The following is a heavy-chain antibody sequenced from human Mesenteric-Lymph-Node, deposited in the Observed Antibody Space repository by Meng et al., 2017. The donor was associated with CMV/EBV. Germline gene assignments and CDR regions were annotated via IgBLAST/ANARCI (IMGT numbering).Heavy chain of an antibody. CDR1: GYTFTSYD. CDR3: ARGRYSSGWYRYGMDV. D-gene: IGHD6-19*01. J-gene: IGHJ6*02. V-gene: IGHV1-8*01. CDR2: MNPNSGNT. Sequence: ASVKVSCKASGYTFTSYDINWVRQATGQGLEWMGWMNPNSGNTGYAQKFQGRVTMTRNTSISTAYMELSSLRSEDTAVYYCARGRYSSGWYRYGMDVRGQGTTVTVSS.